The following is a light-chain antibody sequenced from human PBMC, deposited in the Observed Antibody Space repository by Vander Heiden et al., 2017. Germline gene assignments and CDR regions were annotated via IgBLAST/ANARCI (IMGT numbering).Light chain of an antibody. CDR2: DTF. J-gene: IGKJ2*01. V-gene: IGKV1-33*01. CDR3: QQYKALLT. CDR1: QDITKY. Sequence: IQMTQSRPSLSASGGDRVTITREASQDITKYLNWYQQKSGKAHKLLIYDTFNLETGVPSRFSGSGSGTDFSFTISSLQPEDTATYYCQQYKALLTFGQGTKLEIK.